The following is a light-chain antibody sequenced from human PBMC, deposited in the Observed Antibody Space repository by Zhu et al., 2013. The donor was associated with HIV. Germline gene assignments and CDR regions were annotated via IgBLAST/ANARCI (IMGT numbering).Light chain of an antibody. V-gene: IGKV3-20*01. Sequence: EIVLTQSPGTLSLSPGEKVTLSCRASQSVRNNYLAWYQQKAGRAPRLVIYGASSRVTGIPDRFSGRGSGTDFTLTISSLQAEDVAVYYCQQYYSTPLFGGGTKVEIK. CDR2: GAS. J-gene: IGKJ4*01. CDR1: QSVRNNY. CDR3: QQYYSTPL.